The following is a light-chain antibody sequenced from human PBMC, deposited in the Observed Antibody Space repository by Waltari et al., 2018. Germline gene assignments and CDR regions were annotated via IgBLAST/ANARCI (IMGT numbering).Light chain of an antibody. V-gene: IGKV1-5*03. Sequence: DIQLTQSPSFLSASVGDSVTITCRASQSINSWLAWHQQKEGSAPKALIYQASNLESGVPSRFSGSGSGTEFTLTISSLQPDDFATYYCQQYQTSSITFGAGTKVEIK. J-gene: IGKJ4*01. CDR1: QSINSW. CDR2: QAS. CDR3: QQYQTSSIT.